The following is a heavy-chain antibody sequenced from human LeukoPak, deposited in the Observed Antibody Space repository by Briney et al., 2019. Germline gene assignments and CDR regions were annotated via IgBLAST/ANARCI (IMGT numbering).Heavy chain of an antibody. J-gene: IGHJ3*02. CDR1: GFTFSSYG. CDR3: AKFIEQWLVRAHLGAFDI. CDR2: ISYDGSNK. Sequence: PGRSLRLSCAASGFTFSSYGMHWVRQAPGKGLEWVAVISYDGSNKYYADSVKGRFTISRDNSKNTLYLQMNSLRAEDTAVYYCAKFIEQWLVRAHLGAFDIWGQGTMVTVSS. D-gene: IGHD6-19*01. V-gene: IGHV3-30*18.